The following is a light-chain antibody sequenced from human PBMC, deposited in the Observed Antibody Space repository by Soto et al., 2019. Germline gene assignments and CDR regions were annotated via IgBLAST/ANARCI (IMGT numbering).Light chain of an antibody. V-gene: IGKV3-15*01. CDR1: QSVSNN. Sequence: EIVMTQSPATLSVSPGERATLSCRASQSVSNNLAWYQQKPGQAPRLLMYSASTRATGIPARFSGSGSGTEFTLTISSLQSTDFAVYFCQQYNNWARTFXQGTKVDIK. J-gene: IGKJ1*01. CDR3: QQYNNWART. CDR2: SAS.